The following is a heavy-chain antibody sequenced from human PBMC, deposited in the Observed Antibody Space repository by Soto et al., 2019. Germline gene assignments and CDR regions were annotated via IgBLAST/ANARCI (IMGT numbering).Heavy chain of an antibody. V-gene: IGHV1-3*01. CDR2: INAGNGNT. D-gene: IGHD2-2*01. CDR1: GYTFTSYA. J-gene: IGHJ5*02. Sequence: GASVKVSCKASGYTFTSYAMHWVRQAPGQRLEWMGWINAGNGNTKYSQKFQGRVTITRDTSASTAYMELSSLRSEDTAVYYCAKGVVPAAISGNWFDPWGQGPLVTVSS. CDR3: AKGVVPAAISGNWFDP.